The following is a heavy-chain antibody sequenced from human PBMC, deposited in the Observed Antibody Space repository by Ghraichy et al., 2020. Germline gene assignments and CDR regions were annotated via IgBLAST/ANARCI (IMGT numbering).Heavy chain of an antibody. J-gene: IGHJ4*02. CDR3: ARARAYGDYRIHGVLPDY. D-gene: IGHD4-17*01. CDR2: ISYSGST. CDR1: GGSISSYY. Sequence: SETLSLTCTVSGGSISSYYCSWIRQPPGKGLEWIGDISYSGSTYYNPSLRSRVAISVDTSKNQFSLKLSSVTAADTAMNYCARARAYGDYRIHGVLPDYWGQGTLVTVSS. V-gene: IGHV4-59*01.